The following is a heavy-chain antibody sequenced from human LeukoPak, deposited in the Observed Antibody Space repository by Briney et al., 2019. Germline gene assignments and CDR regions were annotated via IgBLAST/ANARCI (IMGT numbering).Heavy chain of an antibody. CDR3: ASAHYYDSSGYSSWGY. D-gene: IGHD3-22*01. Sequence: SVKVSCKASGYTFTGYYMHWVRQAPGQGLEWMGGIIPIFGTANYAQKFQGRVTITADESTSTAYMELSSLRSEDTAVYYCASAHYYDSSGYSSWGYWGQGTLVTVSS. V-gene: IGHV1-69*13. CDR2: IIPIFGTA. J-gene: IGHJ4*02. CDR1: GYTFTGYY.